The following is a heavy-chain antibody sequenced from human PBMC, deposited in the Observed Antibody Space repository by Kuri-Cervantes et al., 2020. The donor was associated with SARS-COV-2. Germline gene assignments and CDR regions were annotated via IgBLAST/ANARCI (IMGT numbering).Heavy chain of an antibody. Sequence: GGSLRLSCAASGFTFSSYAMHWVRQAPGKGLEWVAVISYDGSNKYYADSVKGRFTISRDNSKNTLYLQMNSLRAEDTAVYYCARAAWGSAGTHYYYYGMGVWGQGTTVTVSS. D-gene: IGHD6-19*01. CDR2: ISYDGSNK. CDR3: ARAAWGSAGTHYYYYGMGV. V-gene: IGHV3-30-3*01. CDR1: GFTFSSYA. J-gene: IGHJ6*02.